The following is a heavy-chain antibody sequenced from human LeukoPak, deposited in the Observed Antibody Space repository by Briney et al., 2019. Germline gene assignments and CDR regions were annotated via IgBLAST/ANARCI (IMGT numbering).Heavy chain of an antibody. J-gene: IGHJ6*03. V-gene: IGHV1-2*02. CDR2: INPNSGGT. Sequence: GASVKVSCKASGYTFTGYYMHWVRQAPGQGLEWMGWINPNSGGTNYAQKFQGRVTMTRDTSISTAYMELSRLRSDDTAVYYCATPSGAAAGTYYYYYYMDVWGKGTTVTVSS. CDR3: ATPSGAAAGTYYYYYYMDV. D-gene: IGHD6-13*01. CDR1: GYTFTGYY.